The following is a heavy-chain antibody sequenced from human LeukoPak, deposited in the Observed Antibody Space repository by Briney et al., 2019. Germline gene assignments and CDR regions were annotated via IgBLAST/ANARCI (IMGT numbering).Heavy chain of an antibody. Sequence: GGSLRLSCAASGSTFDDYAMHWVRQAPGKGLDWVSGISWNSGSIGYADSVKGRFTISRDNAKNSLYLQMNSLRAEDTALYYCSKGGYCSGGSCGGAFDIWGQGTMVTVSS. J-gene: IGHJ3*02. CDR1: GSTFDDYA. CDR2: ISWNSGSI. V-gene: IGHV3-9*01. D-gene: IGHD2-15*01. CDR3: SKGGYCSGGSCGGAFDI.